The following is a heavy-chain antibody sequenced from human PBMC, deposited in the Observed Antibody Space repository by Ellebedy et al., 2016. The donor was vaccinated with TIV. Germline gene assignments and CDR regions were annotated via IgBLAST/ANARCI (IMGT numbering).Heavy chain of an antibody. Sequence: GGSLRLXCAASGFDFADHAMHWVRQAPGKGLEWVSGISWNSFDINYADSVRGRFTTSRDNAKNSLYLQMDSLRTEDTALYYCAKLGCSNGICYQLDSWGQGTLVIVSS. V-gene: IGHV3-9*01. CDR3: AKLGCSNGICYQLDS. CDR1: GFDFADHA. D-gene: IGHD2-8*01. CDR2: ISWNSFDI. J-gene: IGHJ4*02.